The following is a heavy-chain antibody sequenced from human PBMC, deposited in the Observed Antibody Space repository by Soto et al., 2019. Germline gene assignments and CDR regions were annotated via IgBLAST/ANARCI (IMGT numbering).Heavy chain of an antibody. CDR2: IYLSASK. Sequence: QLQLQESGPRLVKPSETLSLTCSVSGGSISSGSNSWAWIRQSPGKGLEWIGTIYLSASKHYNPSLEGRVALSADTPNIPLPLTLSSVPAADTAVYSSGRQPGHCDRTTCFGYSSVDVWGQGTTVIVS. V-gene: IGHV4-39*01. CDR3: GRQPGHCDRTTCFGYSSVDV. J-gene: IGHJ6*02. CDR1: GGSISSGSNS. D-gene: IGHD2-2*01.